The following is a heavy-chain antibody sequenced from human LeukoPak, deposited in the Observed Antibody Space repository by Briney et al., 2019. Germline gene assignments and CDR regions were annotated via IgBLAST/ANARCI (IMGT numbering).Heavy chain of an antibody. Sequence: PSETLSLTCTVSGGSVSSYYWSWIRQPAGKGLEWIGRIYTSGSTNYNPSLKSRVTMSVDTSKNQFSLKLSSVTAADTAVYYCASSSSSWLPFDYWGQGTLVTVSS. CDR2: IYTSGST. V-gene: IGHV4-4*07. CDR3: ASSSSSWLPFDY. CDR1: GGSVSSYY. J-gene: IGHJ4*02. D-gene: IGHD6-13*01.